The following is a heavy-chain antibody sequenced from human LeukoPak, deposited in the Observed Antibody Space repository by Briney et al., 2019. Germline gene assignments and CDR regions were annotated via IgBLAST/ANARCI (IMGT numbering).Heavy chain of an antibody. CDR2: IYYSGST. V-gene: IGHV4-34*11. CDR3: ARRVYSSGWYTANWFDP. Sequence: SETLSLTCAVYGGSFSGYYWSWVRQPPGKGLEWIGYIYYSGSTNYNPSLKRGGTISVDTSKNQFSLKLSSVTAADTAVYYCARRVYSSGWYTANWFDPWGQGTLVTVSS. D-gene: IGHD6-19*01. J-gene: IGHJ5*02. CDR1: GGSFSGYY.